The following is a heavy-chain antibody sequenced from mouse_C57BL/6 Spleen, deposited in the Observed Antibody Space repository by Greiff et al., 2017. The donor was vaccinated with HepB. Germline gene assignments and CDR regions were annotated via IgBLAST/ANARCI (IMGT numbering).Heavy chain of an antibody. CDR3: ARGGYYYGSSYVGWYFDV. V-gene: IGHV1-26*01. J-gene: IGHJ1*03. Sequence: QLQQSGPELVKPGASVKISCKASGYTFTDYYMNWVKQSHGKSLEWIGDINPNNGGTSYNQKFKGKATLTVDKSSSTAYMELRSLTSEDSAVYYCARGGYYYGSSYVGWYFDVWGTGTTVTVSS. CDR1: GYTFTDYY. CDR2: INPNNGGT. D-gene: IGHD1-1*01.